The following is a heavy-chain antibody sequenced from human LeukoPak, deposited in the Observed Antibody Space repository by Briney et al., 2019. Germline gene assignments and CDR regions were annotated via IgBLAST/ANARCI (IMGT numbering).Heavy chain of an antibody. D-gene: IGHD3-22*01. CDR3: AKDPGDSSGYSDY. V-gene: IGHV3-23*01. CDR2: ISGSGGST. CDR1: GFTFSSYA. Sequence: GGSLRLSCAASGFTFSSYAMSWVRQAPGKGLEWVSVISGSGGSTYYADSVKGRFTISRDNSKNTLYLQMNSLRAEDTAVYYCAKDPGDSSGYSDYWGQGTLVTVSS. J-gene: IGHJ4*02.